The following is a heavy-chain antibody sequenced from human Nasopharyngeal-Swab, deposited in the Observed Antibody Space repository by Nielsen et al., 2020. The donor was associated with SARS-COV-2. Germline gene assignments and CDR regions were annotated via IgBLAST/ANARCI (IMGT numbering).Heavy chain of an antibody. Sequence: GESLKISCAASGFTFSRYTMHRVRQAPGKGLEWVAVISYDGSNKYYADSVKGRFTISRDISKNTLYLQMNSLRAEDTAAFYCASTPLDSSGYYYAFHYWGRGTLVTVSS. D-gene: IGHD3-22*01. V-gene: IGHV3-30-3*01. J-gene: IGHJ4*02. CDR1: GFTFSRYT. CDR2: ISYDGSNK. CDR3: ASTPLDSSGYYYAFHY.